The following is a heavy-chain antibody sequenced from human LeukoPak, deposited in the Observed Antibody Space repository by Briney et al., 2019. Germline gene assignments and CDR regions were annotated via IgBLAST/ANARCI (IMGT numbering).Heavy chain of an antibody. CDR3: ARHGYSSGSLAWFDP. J-gene: IGHJ5*02. Sequence: SETLSLTCTVSGGSISSSSYYWGWIRQPPGKGLVWIGSIYYSGSTNYNPSLKSRVTVSVDTSKNQFSLKLSSATAADTAVYYCARHGYSSGSLAWFDPWGQGTQVTVSS. V-gene: IGHV4-39*07. CDR1: GGSISSSSYY. D-gene: IGHD6-19*01. CDR2: IYYSGST.